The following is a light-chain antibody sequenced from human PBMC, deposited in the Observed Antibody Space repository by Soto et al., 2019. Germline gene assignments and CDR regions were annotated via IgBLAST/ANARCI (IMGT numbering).Light chain of an antibody. CDR2: GVT. J-gene: IGLJ1*01. V-gene: IGLV2-14*01. CDR3: FSHRGGDSHV. CDR1: SSDVGGYNY. Sequence: QSALTQPASVSGSPGQSITISCTGTSSDVGGYNYVSWYQQYPGKAPKLMIYGVTNRPSGVSNRFSGSKTGNTASLIISGLRAEDEAYYYCFSHRGGDSHVFGTGTKVT.